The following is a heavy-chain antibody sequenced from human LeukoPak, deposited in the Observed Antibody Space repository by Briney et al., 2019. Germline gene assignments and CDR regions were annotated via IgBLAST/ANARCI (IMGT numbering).Heavy chain of an antibody. CDR1: GLTFSSYG. CDR2: IWYDGSNK. J-gene: IGHJ4*02. CDR3: ARGGDSSGYLALGPDY. V-gene: IGHV3-33*01. Sequence: GRSLRLSCAASGLTFSSYGMHWVRQAPGKGLEWVAVIWYDGSNKYYADSVKGRFTISRDNSKNTLYLQMNSLRAEDTAVYYCARGGDSSGYLALGPDYWGQGTLVTVSS. D-gene: IGHD3-22*01.